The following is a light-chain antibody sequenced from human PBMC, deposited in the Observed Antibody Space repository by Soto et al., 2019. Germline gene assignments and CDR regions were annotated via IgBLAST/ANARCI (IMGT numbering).Light chain of an antibody. V-gene: IGKV1-17*01. CDR2: AAS. CDR3: LQHNSVSCT. J-gene: IGKJ4*01. CDR1: QGIRND. Sequence: DIQMTQSPSSLSASVGDRVTITCRASQGIRNDLTWYQQKLGKAPKRLITAASSLQSGVPSRFSVSGSGTEFSYSVRCLHGEELATYYCLQHNSVSCTFGGVTKVDIK.